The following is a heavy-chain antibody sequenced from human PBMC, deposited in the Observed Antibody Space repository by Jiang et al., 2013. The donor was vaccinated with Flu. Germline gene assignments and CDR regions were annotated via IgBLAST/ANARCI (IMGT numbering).Heavy chain of an antibody. Sequence: WVSAISGSGGSTYYADSVKGRFTISRDNSKNTLYLQMNSLRAEDTAVYYCAKVPPPLVRFFGVFDYWGQGTLVTVSS. V-gene: IGHV3-23*01. J-gene: IGHJ4*02. CDR3: AKVPPPLVRFFGVFDY. D-gene: IGHD3-3*01. CDR2: ISGSGGST.